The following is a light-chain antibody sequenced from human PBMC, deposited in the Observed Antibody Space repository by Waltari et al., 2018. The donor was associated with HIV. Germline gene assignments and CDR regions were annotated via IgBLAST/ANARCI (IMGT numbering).Light chain of an antibody. CDR3: QQYQTWPLT. V-gene: IGKV3-15*01. J-gene: IGKJ3*01. CDR1: QSVGNN. Sequence: ETEMTQSPVTLSVSRGERATLSCRASQSVGNNVTWYQHKSGQAPRLLIYGASTRATAIPARFSGSGSGTEFTLTITSLQSDDYATYYCQQYQTWPLTFGPGTTVDI. CDR2: GAS.